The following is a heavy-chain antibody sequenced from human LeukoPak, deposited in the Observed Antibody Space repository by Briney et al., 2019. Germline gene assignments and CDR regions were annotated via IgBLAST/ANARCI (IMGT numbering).Heavy chain of an antibody. CDR2: ISAYNGNT. J-gene: IGHJ6*03. Sequence: ASVKVSCKASGYTFTSYGISWVRQAPGQGLEWMGWISAYNGNTNYAQKLQGRVTMTTDTSTSTAYMELRSLRSDDTAVNYCARAEPEYCSSTSCYTKRGYYYYYYMDVWGKGTTVTVSS. V-gene: IGHV1-18*01. CDR1: GYTFTSYG. CDR3: ARAEPEYCSSTSCYTKRGYYYYYYMDV. D-gene: IGHD2-2*02.